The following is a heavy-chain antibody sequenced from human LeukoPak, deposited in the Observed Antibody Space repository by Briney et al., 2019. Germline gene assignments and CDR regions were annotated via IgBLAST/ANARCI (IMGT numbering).Heavy chain of an antibody. CDR3: ASTIITMIVVVIGEAFDI. J-gene: IGHJ3*02. CDR1: GFTFSTYW. CDR2: IKQDGSEK. Sequence: GGSLRLSCAASGFTFSTYWMSWVRQAPGKGLEWVANIKQDGSEKYYVDSVKGRFTISRDNAKNSLYLQVNSLRAEDTAVYYCASTIITMIVVVIGEAFDIWGQGTMVTVSS. V-gene: IGHV3-7*03. D-gene: IGHD3-22*01.